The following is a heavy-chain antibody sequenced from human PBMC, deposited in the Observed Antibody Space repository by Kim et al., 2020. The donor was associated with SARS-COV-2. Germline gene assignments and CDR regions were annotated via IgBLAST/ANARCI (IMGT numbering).Heavy chain of an antibody. D-gene: IGHD3-10*01. V-gene: IGHV4-39*01. CDR1: GGSISSSSYY. CDR3: ARHYYGSGSYYSPPWYNWFDP. Sequence: SETLSLTCTVSGGSISSSSYYWGWIRQPPGKGLEWIGSIYYSGSTYYNPSLKSRVTISVDTSKNQFSLKLSSVTAADTAVYYCARHYYGSGSYYSPPWYNWFDPWGQGTLVTVTS. CDR2: IYYSGST. J-gene: IGHJ5*02.